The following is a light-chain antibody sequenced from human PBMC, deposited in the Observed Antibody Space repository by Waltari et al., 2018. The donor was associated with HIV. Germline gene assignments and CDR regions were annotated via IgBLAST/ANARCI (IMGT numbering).Light chain of an antibody. CDR2: YNA. J-gene: IGLJ2*01. CDR3: HVWDTISDHVV. CDR1: NIGTKS. V-gene: IGLV3-21*04. Sequence: SYVLTQPPSVSVAPGKTAKITCVGNNIGTKSVHWYQQKPDQAPVLVIYYNADRPSGIPERFSDSNSGNTATLTINRVEAGDEADYYCHVWDTISDHVVFGGGSKLTVL.